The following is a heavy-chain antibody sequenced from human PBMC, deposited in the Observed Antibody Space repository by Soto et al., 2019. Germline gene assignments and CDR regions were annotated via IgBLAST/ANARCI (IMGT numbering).Heavy chain of an antibody. D-gene: IGHD2-2*01. CDR1: GFSLSTSGVG. V-gene: IGHV2-5*01. J-gene: IGHJ4*02. Sequence: SGPTLVNPTQTLTLTCTFSGFSLSTSGVGVGWIRQPPGKALEWLALIYWNDDKRYSPSLKSRLTITKDTSKNQVVLTITNMDTVKTATYYCAHWLGYCRGTSCYLYDYSSQRALVSVSS. CDR2: IYWNDDK. CDR3: AHWLGYCRGTSCYLYDY.